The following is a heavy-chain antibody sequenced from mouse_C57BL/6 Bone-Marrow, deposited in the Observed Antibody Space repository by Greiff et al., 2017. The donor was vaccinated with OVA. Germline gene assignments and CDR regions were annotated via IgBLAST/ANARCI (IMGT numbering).Heavy chain of an antibody. CDR2: IRSKSNNYAT. Sequence: EVQGVESGGGLVQPKGSLKLSCAASGFSFNTYAMNWVRQAPGKGLEWVARIRSKSNNYATYYADSVKDRFTISRDDSESMLYLQMNNLKTEDTAMYYCVRPYSKGWFAYWGQGTLVTVSA. J-gene: IGHJ3*01. V-gene: IGHV10-1*01. CDR3: VRPYSKGWFAY. D-gene: IGHD2-5*01. CDR1: GFSFNTYA.